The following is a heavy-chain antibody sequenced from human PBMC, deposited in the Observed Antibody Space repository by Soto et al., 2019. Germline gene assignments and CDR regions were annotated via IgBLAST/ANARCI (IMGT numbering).Heavy chain of an antibody. D-gene: IGHD1-1*01. Sequence: EGQLVESGGGLVQPGGSLRLSCQVSGFTFRSYWMTWVRRAPGKGLEWVANINLDGSEKYYVDAVKGRFTISRDNAKNSLHPDLRDLRANDTAVDYCARGAMAGNEVPGDWGQGTLVTVSS. CDR3: ARGAMAGNEVPGD. CDR2: INLDGSEK. CDR1: GFTFRSYW. J-gene: IGHJ1*01. V-gene: IGHV3-7*05.